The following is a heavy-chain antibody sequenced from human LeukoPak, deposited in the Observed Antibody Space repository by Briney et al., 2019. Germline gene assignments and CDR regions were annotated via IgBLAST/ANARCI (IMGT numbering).Heavy chain of an antibody. CDR3: VKSPRAVMAMMDV. CDR2: IKQDGSQK. Sequence: PGGSLRLSCVTSGFTFSSYWMNWVRQAPGKGLEYVANIKQDGSQKFYVDSMKGRFTISRDNAKNSLFLQMNSLRAEDTAVYFCVKSPRAVMAMMDVWGKGTTVTVSS. CDR1: GFTFSSYW. V-gene: IGHV3-7*01. J-gene: IGHJ6*04. D-gene: IGHD3-16*01.